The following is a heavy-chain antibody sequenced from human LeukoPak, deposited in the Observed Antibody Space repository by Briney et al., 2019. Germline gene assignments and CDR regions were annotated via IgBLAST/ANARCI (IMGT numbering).Heavy chain of an antibody. Sequence: GGSLRLSCAASGFSFSSHWMSWVRQAPGKGLEWVANIKQDGSEKYYVDSVKGRFTISRDNAKNSLYLQMNSLRAEDTAVYYCARDDDSSGYYHPSAAFDIWGQGTMVTVSS. CDR3: ARDDDSSGYYHPSAAFDI. D-gene: IGHD3-22*01. CDR2: IKQDGSEK. V-gene: IGHV3-7*01. J-gene: IGHJ3*02. CDR1: GFSFSSHW.